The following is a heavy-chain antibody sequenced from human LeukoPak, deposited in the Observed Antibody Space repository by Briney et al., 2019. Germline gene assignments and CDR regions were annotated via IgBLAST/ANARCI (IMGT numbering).Heavy chain of an antibody. CDR2: INPDNGDT. D-gene: IGHD6-6*01. CDR3: ATVASVRRSYFDF. Sequence: ASVKVSCKTSGYSFTGYYIHWLRQAPGQGLEWMGWINPDNGDTRYSQKFQGRLTLTSDTSITTAYLELGSLRFDDTAIFYCATVASVRRSYFDFWGQGTLVTVS. J-gene: IGHJ4*02. V-gene: IGHV1-2*02. CDR1: GYSFTGYY.